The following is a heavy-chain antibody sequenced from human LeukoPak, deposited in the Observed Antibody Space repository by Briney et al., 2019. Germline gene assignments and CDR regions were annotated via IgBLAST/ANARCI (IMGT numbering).Heavy chain of an antibody. D-gene: IGHD6-19*01. CDR3: ARDRTAVAFDY. V-gene: IGHV3-30*04. CDR1: GFTFSSYA. Sequence: AGGSLRLSCAASGFTFSSYAMHWVRQAPGKGLEWVAVISYDGSNKYYADSVKGRFTISRDNSKNTLYLQMNSLRAEDTAVYYCARDRTAVAFDYWGQGTLVTVSS. J-gene: IGHJ4*02. CDR2: ISYDGSNK.